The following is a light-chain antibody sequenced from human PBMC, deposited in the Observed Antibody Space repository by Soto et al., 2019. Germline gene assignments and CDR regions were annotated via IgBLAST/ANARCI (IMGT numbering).Light chain of an antibody. CDR2: EVS. CDR3: SSYTTSNTYV. J-gene: IGLJ1*01. CDR1: SSDVGGYNY. Sequence: QSALTQPASVSGYPGQSITISCTGRSSDVGGYNYVSWYQQHPGKAPKFMIYEVSRRPSGVSNRFSGSKSGNTASLTVSGLQAEDEADYDCSSYTTSNTYVVGTGTKVTVL. V-gene: IGLV2-14*01.